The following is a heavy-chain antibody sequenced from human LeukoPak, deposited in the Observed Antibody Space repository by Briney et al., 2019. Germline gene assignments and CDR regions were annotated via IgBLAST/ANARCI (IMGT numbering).Heavy chain of an antibody. V-gene: IGHV1-69*05. CDR2: IIPIFGTA. J-gene: IGHJ4*02. D-gene: IGHD3-3*01. CDR1: GGTFSSYA. CDR3: ARKPKGYDFWSGYYDY. Sequence: SVKVSCKASGGTFSSYAISWVRQAPGQGLEWMGGIIPIFGTANYAQKFQGRVTITTDESTSTAYMALSSLRSEDTAVYYCARKPKGYDFWSGYYDYWGQGTLVTVSS.